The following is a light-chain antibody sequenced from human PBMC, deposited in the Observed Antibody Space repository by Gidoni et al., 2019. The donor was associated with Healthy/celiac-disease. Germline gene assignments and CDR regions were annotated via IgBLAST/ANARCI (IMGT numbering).Light chain of an antibody. CDR3: QQSYSTPRT. Sequence: DIQMTQSPSSLAASVGGRVTITCRASQSISSYLNWFQQKPGKAPKLLIYAASSLQSGVSSRFSGSGSGTDFTLTISSLQPEDFATYYCQQSYSTPRTFXQXTKVEIQ. CDR2: AAS. CDR1: QSISSY. J-gene: IGKJ1*01. V-gene: IGKV1-39*01.